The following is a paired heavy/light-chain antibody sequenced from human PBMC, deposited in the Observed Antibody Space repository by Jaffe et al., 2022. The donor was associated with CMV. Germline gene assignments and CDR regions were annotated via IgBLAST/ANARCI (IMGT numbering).Light chain of an antibody. CDR1: QSVSSS. CDR2: KAS. J-gene: IGKJ4*01. CDR3: QQFKSYPVT. V-gene: IGKV1-5*03. Sequence: DIQMTQSPSTLSASVGDRVTVTCRASQSVSSSLAWYQQKPGKAPRLLIYKASSLQSGVPSRFSGSGSGTEFTLTISSLQPDDFATYYCQQFKSYPVTFGGGTKVEIK.
Heavy chain of an antibody. CDR2: SRNKANSYTT. Sequence: EAQLVESGGGLVQPGGSLRLSCAASRFTFSDHYMDWVRQAPGKGLDWVGRSRNKANSYTTEYAASVKGRFTISRDESKNSLFLQMNSLEIEDTAVYYCIRVQGGGNSYAFDLWGQGTMVTVSS. D-gene: IGHD2-21*02. CDR3: IRVQGGGNSYAFDL. J-gene: IGHJ3*01. V-gene: IGHV3-72*01. CDR1: RFTFSDHY.